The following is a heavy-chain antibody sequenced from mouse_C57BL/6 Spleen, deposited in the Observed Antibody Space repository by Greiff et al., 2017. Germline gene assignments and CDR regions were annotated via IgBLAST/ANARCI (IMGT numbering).Heavy chain of an antibody. CDR2: IWSDGST. J-gene: IGHJ4*01. V-gene: IGHV2-6-1*01. Sequence: QVQLKESGPGLVAPSQSLSITCTVSGFSLTSYGVHWVRQPPGKGLEWLVVIWSDGSTTYNSALKSRLSISKDNSKSQVFLKMNSLQTDDTAMYYCARHVYYGSSYGGAMDYWGQGTSVTVSS. CDR1: GFSLTSYG. CDR3: ARHVYYGSSYGGAMDY. D-gene: IGHD1-1*01.